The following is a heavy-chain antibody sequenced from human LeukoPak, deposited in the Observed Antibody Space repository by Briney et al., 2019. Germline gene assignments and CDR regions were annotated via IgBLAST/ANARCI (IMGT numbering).Heavy chain of an antibody. Sequence: SETLSLTCTVSGGSISSYYWSWIRQPPGKGLEWIGYIYYSGSTNYNPSLKSRVTISVDTSKNQFSLKLSSVTAADTAVYYCARSASGSYYTVWGQGTPVTVSS. V-gene: IGHV4-59*08. D-gene: IGHD3-10*01. J-gene: IGHJ4*02. CDR1: GGSISSYY. CDR3: ARSASGSYYTV. CDR2: IYYSGST.